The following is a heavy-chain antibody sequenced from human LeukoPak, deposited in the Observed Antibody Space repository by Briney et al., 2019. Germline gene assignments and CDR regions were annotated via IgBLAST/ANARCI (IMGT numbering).Heavy chain of an antibody. CDR2: IFYSGST. Sequence: SETLSLTCAVYGGSFSGYYWSWIRQPPGKGLEWIGYIFYSGSTNYNPSLQSRVTISVDTSRNQFSLNLSSVTAADTAVYYCARGPTRQYFDSWGRGTLVTVSS. CDR1: GGSFSGYY. J-gene: IGHJ4*02. V-gene: IGHV4-59*01. D-gene: IGHD6-6*01. CDR3: ARGPTRQYFDS.